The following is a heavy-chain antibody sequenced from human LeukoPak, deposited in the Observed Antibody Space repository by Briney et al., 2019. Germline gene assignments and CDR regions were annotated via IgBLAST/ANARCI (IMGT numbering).Heavy chain of an antibody. J-gene: IGHJ6*03. V-gene: IGHV4-39*07. D-gene: IGHD6-6*01. CDR1: GGSISSRPYY. CDR3: ARDFSSSSSVYYYYYMDV. Sequence: SETLSLTCTVSGGSISSRPYYWGWVRQSPGKGLEWIGTISYSGTTYYNPSLKSRVTISLDTSKNQFSLKLSSVTAADTAIYYCARDFSSSSSVYYYYYMDVWGKGTTVTVSS. CDR2: ISYSGTT.